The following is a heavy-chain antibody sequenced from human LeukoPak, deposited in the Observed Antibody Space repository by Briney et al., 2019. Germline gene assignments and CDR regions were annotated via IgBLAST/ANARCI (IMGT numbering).Heavy chain of an antibody. Sequence: GRSLRLSCAASGFTFSSYGMHWVRQAPGKGLEWVAGIWYDGSNKYYADSVKGRFTISRDNSKNTLYLQMNSLRAEDTAVYYCARDGRYFDWLLSALHYWGQGTLVTVSS. J-gene: IGHJ4*02. V-gene: IGHV3-33*01. D-gene: IGHD3-9*01. CDR3: ARDGRYFDWLLSALHY. CDR1: GFTFSSYG. CDR2: IWYDGSNK.